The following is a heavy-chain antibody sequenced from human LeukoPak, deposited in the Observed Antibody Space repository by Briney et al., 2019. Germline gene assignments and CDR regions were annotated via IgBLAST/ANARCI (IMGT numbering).Heavy chain of an antibody. CDR2: IYYNGRT. Sequence: PSETLSLTCGVSGGSISGSNYYWDWIRQPPGKGPEWIGSIYYNGRTEYTPALQSRATISVDTSKNHFSLALRSVTAADTAIYYCARQPGHYLDYWGRGTLVTVPS. D-gene: IGHD1-14*01. CDR3: ARQPGHYLDY. V-gene: IGHV4-39*01. J-gene: IGHJ4*02. CDR1: GGSISGSNYY.